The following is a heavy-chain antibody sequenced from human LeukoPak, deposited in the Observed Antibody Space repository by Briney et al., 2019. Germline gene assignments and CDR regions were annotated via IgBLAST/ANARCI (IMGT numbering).Heavy chain of an antibody. D-gene: IGHD3-22*01. CDR3: ARVYYYDGPYSPPEYYFDY. CDR1: GFTFSSYW. J-gene: IGHJ4*02. V-gene: IGHV3-7*01. CDR2: IKQDGSEK. Sequence: GGSLRLSCAASGFTFSSYWMSWVRQAPGKGLEWVANIKQDGSEKYYVDSVKGRFTISRDNAKNSLYLQMNSLRAEDTAVYYRARVYYYDGPYSPPEYYFDYWGQGTLVTVSS.